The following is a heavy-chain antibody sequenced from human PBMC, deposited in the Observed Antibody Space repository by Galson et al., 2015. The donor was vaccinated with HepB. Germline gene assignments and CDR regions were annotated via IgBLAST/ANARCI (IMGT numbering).Heavy chain of an antibody. V-gene: IGHV4-39*07. Sequence: SETLSLTCTVSGGSISSSSYYWGWIRQPPGKGLEWIGSIYYSGSTYYNPSLKSRVTISVDTSKNQFSLKLSSVTAADTAVYYCARVMGYYYVFIDYWGQGTLVTVSS. J-gene: IGHJ4*02. CDR3: ARVMGYYYVFIDY. D-gene: IGHD3-10*02. CDR1: GGSISSSSYY. CDR2: IYYSGST.